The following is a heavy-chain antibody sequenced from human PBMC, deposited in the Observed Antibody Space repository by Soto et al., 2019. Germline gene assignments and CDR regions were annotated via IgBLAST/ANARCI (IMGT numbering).Heavy chain of an antibody. J-gene: IGHJ6*02. CDR2: ISAYNVNT. D-gene: IGHD6-13*01. V-gene: IGHV1-18*01. CDR1: GYTFTSYG. CDR3: ARGEYSSSWLGYYYGMDV. Sequence: QVQLVQSGAEVKKPGASVKVSCKASGYTFTSYGISWVRQAPGQGLEWMGWISAYNVNTNYAQKLQGRVTMTTDTATSTAYMELRSMRSDDTAVYYCARGEYSSSWLGYYYGMDVWGQGTTVTVSS.